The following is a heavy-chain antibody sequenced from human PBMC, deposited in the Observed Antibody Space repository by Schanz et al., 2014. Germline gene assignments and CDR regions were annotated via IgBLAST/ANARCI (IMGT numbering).Heavy chain of an antibody. V-gene: IGHV3-33*08. CDR1: GFTLSSYG. CDR3: ARDGYSVVVISPTESFDI. Sequence: VQLLESGGGSVQPGGSLRLSCAASGFTLSSYGMHWVRQAPGKGLEWVAFRNSDGTKRFYADSVKSRFTISRDNSRNTLYLQMNSLRAEDTAVYYCARDGYSVVVISPTESFDIWGQGTMVTVSP. J-gene: IGHJ3*02. D-gene: IGHD2-21*01. CDR2: RNSDGTKR.